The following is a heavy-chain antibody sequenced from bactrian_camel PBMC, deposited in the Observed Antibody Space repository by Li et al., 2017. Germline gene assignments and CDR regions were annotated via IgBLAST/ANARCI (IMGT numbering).Heavy chain of an antibody. Sequence: HVQLVESGGVSVQAGESLTLTCAASGHTYSKFCMGWFRQAPGKEREGVASIDNDGMTSYATSVKGRFTISRDDAKNTLYLQLNSLESEDTALYYCATEPEAGYAGAYVYWGQGTQVTVS. CDR1: GHTYSKFC. V-gene: IGHV3S68*01. J-gene: IGHJ4*01. D-gene: IGHD1*01. CDR3: ATEPEAGYAGAYVY. CDR2: IDNDGMT.